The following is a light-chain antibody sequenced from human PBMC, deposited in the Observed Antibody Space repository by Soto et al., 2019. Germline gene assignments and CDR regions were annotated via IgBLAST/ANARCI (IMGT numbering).Light chain of an antibody. CDR1: NNL. CDR3: CAYVGARPYV. CDR2: EGT. V-gene: IGLV2-23*01. J-gene: IGLJ1*01. Sequence: QSAVTQPGCVSGSPGQSITISCTGTNNLVSWYQQHPGKAPKVVVYEGTKRPSGVSNRFSGSNSGGTASLTISGLQAKDEASYFCCAYVGARPYVFGPGTKVTVL.